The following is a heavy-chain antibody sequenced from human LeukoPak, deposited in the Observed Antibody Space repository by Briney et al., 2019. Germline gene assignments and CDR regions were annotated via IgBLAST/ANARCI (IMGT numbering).Heavy chain of an antibody. CDR2: IIPILGIA. CDR3: ARDLSRGYYYGSGPMDV. CDR1: GGTFSSYA. Sequence: ASVKVSCKASGGTFSSYAISWVRQAPGQGLEWMGRIIPILGIANYAQKFQGRVTITADKSTSTAYMELSSLRSEDTAVYYCARDLSRGYYYGSGPMDVWGQGTTGTVSS. D-gene: IGHD3-10*01. V-gene: IGHV1-69*04. J-gene: IGHJ6*02.